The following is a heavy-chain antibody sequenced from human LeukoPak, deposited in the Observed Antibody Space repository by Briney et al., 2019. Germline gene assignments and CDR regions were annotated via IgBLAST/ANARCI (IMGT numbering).Heavy chain of an antibody. J-gene: IGHJ4*02. Sequence: GESLKISCKGSGYSFTSYWIGWVLQMPGKGLEWMVIIYPGDSDTRYSPSFQGQVTISADKSISTAYLQWSSLKASDTAMYYCARSPRYCSSTSCYQEGYFDYWGQGTLVTVSS. CDR1: GYSFTSYW. CDR2: IYPGDSDT. D-gene: IGHD2-2*01. CDR3: ARSPRYCSSTSCYQEGYFDY. V-gene: IGHV5-51*01.